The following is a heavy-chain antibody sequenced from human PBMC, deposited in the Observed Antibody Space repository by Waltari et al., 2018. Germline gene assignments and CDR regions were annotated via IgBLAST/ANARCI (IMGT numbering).Heavy chain of an antibody. V-gene: IGHV1-69*12. D-gene: IGHD3-10*01. Sequence: HVQLVQSGAEVKKPGSSVKVSCTASGGSFGGYPISWVRQAPGQGLEWMGGVIPMFGIPDYSQKFQDRLTISADESANTAYMALSSLRSEDTAVYYCARHELGISQYYYNMYVWGQGSTVTVSS. CDR1: GGSFGGYP. CDR3: ARHELGISQYYYNMYV. CDR2: VIPMFGIP. J-gene: IGHJ6*03.